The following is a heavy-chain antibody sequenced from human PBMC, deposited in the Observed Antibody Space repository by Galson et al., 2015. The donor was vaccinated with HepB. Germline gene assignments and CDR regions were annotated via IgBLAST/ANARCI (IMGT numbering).Heavy chain of an antibody. J-gene: IGHJ6*03. CDR1: GFTFSGSL. CDR3: AKAPGDILYHMDV. Sequence: SLRLSCAASGFTFSGSLMTWVRQAPGRGLEWVSVITEGGGSTYYADSVKGRLIVSRDNSKNALYLQMNSLRVEDTAVYYCAKAPGDILYHMDVWGKGTTVTVSS. D-gene: IGHD3-10*01. CDR2: ITEGGGST. V-gene: IGHV3-23*01.